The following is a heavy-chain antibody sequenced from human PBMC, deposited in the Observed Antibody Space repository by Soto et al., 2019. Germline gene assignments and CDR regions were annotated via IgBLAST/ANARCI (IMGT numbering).Heavy chain of an antibody. J-gene: IGHJ6*02. Sequence: QMQLVQSGPEVMKPGTSVKVSCKASGFTFTSSAVQWVRQARGQRLEWIGWIVVGSGNTNYAQKFQERVTITRDMSTSTAYMELSSLRSEDTAVYYCAAEGSGVAAAGLGYYYGMDVWGQGTTVTVSS. D-gene: IGHD6-13*01. CDR3: AAEGSGVAAAGLGYYYGMDV. V-gene: IGHV1-58*01. CDR2: IVVGSGNT. CDR1: GFTFTSSA.